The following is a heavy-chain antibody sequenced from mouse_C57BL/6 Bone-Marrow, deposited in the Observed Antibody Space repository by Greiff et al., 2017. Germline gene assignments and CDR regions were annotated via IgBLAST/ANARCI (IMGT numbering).Heavy chain of an antibody. CDR2: ISSGSSTI. Sequence: EVQLQESGGGLVKPGGSLKLSCAASGFTFRDYGLHWVRQAPETGLEWVAYISSGSSTIYYADTVKGRFTISRDNAKTTLFRQMTSLRSEDTAMYYGAQANWGYFDYWGQGTTRTVSS. V-gene: IGHV5-17*01. CDR3: AQANWGYFDY. J-gene: IGHJ2*01. D-gene: IGHD4-1*01. CDR1: GFTFRDYG.